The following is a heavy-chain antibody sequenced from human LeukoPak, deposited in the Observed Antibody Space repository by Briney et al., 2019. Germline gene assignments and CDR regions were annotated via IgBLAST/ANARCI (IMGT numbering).Heavy chain of an antibody. V-gene: IGHV1-2*02. CDR2: INPNSGGT. CDR1: GYTFTSYD. J-gene: IGHJ4*02. D-gene: IGHD2-15*01. Sequence: ASVKVSCKASGYTFTSYDINWVRQAPGQGLEWMGWINPNSGGTNYAQKFQGRVTMTRDTSISTAYMELSRLRSDDTAVYYCAIGYCSGGSCYSAFDYWGQGTLVTVSS. CDR3: AIGYCSGGSCYSAFDY.